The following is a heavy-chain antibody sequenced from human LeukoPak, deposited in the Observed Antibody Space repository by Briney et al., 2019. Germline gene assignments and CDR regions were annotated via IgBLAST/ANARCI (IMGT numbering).Heavy chain of an antibody. J-gene: IGHJ4*02. D-gene: IGHD6-13*01. CDR1: GFTFSSYE. CDR3: ARDGIAAAGTKGLAY. CDR2: ISSSGSTI. Sequence: PGGSLRLSCAASGFTFSSYEMNWVRQAPGKGLEWLSYISSSGSTIYYADSVKGRFTISRDNAKNSLYLQMNSLRAEDTAVYYCARDGIAAAGTKGLAYWGQGTLVTVSS. V-gene: IGHV3-48*03.